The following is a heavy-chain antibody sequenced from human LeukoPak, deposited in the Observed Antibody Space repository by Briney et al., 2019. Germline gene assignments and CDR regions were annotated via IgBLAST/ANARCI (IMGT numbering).Heavy chain of an antibody. CDR3: ARDTYGSGSSTFDY. J-gene: IGHJ4*02. CDR1: GGSISSGHYY. Sequence: PSQTPSLTCSVSGGSISSGHYYWSWIRQPAGKGLEWIGHIYTSGRTSYNPSLKSRVAISRDTSKNQFSLKLSSVIAADTAVYYCARDTYGSGSSTFDYWGQGTLVTVSS. V-gene: IGHV4-61*09. CDR2: IYTSGRT. D-gene: IGHD3-10*01.